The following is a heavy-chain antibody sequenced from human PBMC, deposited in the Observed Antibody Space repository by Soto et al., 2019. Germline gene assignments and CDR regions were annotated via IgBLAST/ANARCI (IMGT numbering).Heavy chain of an antibody. J-gene: IGHJ4*02. D-gene: IGHD3-16*01. CDR3: TRDIGGRGGY. CDR2: TNEDGSII. CDR1: GFTFSSYW. V-gene: IGHV3-74*01. Sequence: RLSCAASGFTFSSYWMHWVRQAPGKGLVWVSRTNEDGSIINYADSVKGRFTISRDNAKNTLYLEMNSLRVEDTAVYYCTRDIGGRGGYWGPGTLVTVSS.